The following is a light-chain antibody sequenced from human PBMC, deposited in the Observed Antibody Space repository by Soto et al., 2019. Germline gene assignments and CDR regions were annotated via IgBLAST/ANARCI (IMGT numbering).Light chain of an antibody. Sequence: EIVMTQSPATLSVSPGERATLSCRASQSVSNNLAWYQQRPGQAPRLLIYGASTRATGIPAWFSGSGSGTEFTLTISSLQSEDFAVYYCQQYNNWTPWTYGQGTKVEVK. CDR1: QSVSNN. CDR3: QQYNNWTPWT. CDR2: GAS. V-gene: IGKV3-15*01. J-gene: IGKJ1*01.